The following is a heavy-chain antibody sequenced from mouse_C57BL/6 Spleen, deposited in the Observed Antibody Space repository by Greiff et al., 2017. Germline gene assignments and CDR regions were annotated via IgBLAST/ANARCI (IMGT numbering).Heavy chain of an antibody. CDR1: GYSITSGYY. Sequence: DVKLVESGPGLVKPSQSLSLTCSVTGYSITSGYYWNWIRQFPGNKLEWMGYISYDGSNNYNPSLKNRISITRDTSKNQFFLKLNSVTTEDTATYYCARENGGMIYYDYDGFAYWGQGTLVTVSA. J-gene: IGHJ3*01. CDR3: ARENGGMIYYDYDGFAY. CDR2: ISYDGSN. V-gene: IGHV3-6*01. D-gene: IGHD2-4*01.